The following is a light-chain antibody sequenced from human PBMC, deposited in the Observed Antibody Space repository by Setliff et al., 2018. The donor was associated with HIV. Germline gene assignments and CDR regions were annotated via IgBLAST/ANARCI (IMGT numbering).Light chain of an antibody. CDR2: NNY. V-gene: IGLV1-44*01. J-gene: IGLJ1*01. CDR3: AVWDNGLKGYV. Sequence: LSQPPSASGTPGQRVTISCSGSSSNIGINVVNWYQHLPGTSPKLLIYNNYQRPSGVPDRFSGSKSGSSGSLAISGLQSEDEADYYCAVWDNGLKGYVFGTGTKVTVL. CDR1: SSNIGINV.